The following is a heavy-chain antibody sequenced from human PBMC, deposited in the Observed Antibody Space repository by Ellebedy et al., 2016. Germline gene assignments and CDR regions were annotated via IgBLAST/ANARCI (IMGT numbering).Heavy chain of an antibody. V-gene: IGHV4-34*01. CDR3: ARSFGWGGRIDY. Sequence: SETLSLTCAVYGGSFSGYYWSWIRQPPGKGLEWIGEINHSGSTNYNPSLKSRVTISVETSKNQFSLKLSSVTAADTAVYYCARSFGWGGRIDYWGQGTLVTVSS. D-gene: IGHD3-3*01. CDR2: INHSGST. CDR1: GGSFSGYY. J-gene: IGHJ4*02.